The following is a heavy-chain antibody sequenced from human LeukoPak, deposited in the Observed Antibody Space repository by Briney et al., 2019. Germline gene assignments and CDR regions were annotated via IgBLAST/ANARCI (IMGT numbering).Heavy chain of an antibody. Sequence: SVKVSCKASGGTFSSYAISWVLQAPGQGLEWMGGIIPIFGTANYAQKFQGRVTMTRDTSTSTVYMELSSLRSEDTAVYYCAAGYSSGWLVGNYWGQGTLVTVSS. CDR1: GGTFSSYA. CDR3: AAGYSSGWLVGNY. V-gene: IGHV1-69*05. CDR2: IIPIFGTA. D-gene: IGHD6-19*01. J-gene: IGHJ4*02.